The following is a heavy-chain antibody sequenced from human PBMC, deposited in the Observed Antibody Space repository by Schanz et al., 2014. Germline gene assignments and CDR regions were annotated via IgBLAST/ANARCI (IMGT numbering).Heavy chain of an antibody. D-gene: IGHD6-19*01. CDR1: CYTFTRYC. V-gene: IGHV1-18*04. CDR2: ISTSIGNT. Sequence: QLPLVQSGSEVNKPVTSAKVSCKASCYTFTRYCITGVRPAPGQGLEWIGWISTSIGNTNYAQKFQGRVTMTTDTSTSTAYMELRSLRFDDTAVYYCAKGAGAGWYYAFDWWGQGTLVTVSS. CDR3: AKGAGAGWYYAFDW. J-gene: IGHJ4*02.